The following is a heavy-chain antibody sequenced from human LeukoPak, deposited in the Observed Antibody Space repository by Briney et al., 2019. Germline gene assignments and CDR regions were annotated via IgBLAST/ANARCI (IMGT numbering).Heavy chain of an antibody. V-gene: IGHV3-48*01. J-gene: IGHJ4*02. D-gene: IGHD6-6*01. Sequence: GGSLRLSCAASGFTFSSYSMNWVRQAPGKGLEWVSYISSSSSTTYYADSVKGRFTISRDNSKNTLYLQMNSLRAEDTAVYYCAKDGGSSGPFDYWGQGTLVTVSS. CDR1: GFTFSSYS. CDR3: AKDGGSSGPFDY. CDR2: ISSSSSTT.